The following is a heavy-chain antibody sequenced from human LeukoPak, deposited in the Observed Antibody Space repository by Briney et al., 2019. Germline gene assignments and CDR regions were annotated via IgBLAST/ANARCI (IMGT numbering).Heavy chain of an antibody. Sequence: PSETLSLTCTVSSGSITSSSYYWGWIRQPPGKGLEWIGSIYYTGTTYNNPSLKSRVAISVDTSKNQFSLKLSSVTAADTAVYYCASQGPYNWNDVNSWFGPWGQGTLVTVSS. D-gene: IGHD1-20*01. CDR2: IYYTGTT. CDR1: SGSITSSSYY. J-gene: IGHJ5*02. CDR3: ASQGPYNWNDVNSWFGP. V-gene: IGHV4-39*01.